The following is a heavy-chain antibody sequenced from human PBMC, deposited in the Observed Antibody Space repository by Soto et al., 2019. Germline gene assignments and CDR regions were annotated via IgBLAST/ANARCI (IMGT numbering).Heavy chain of an antibody. J-gene: IGHJ4*02. Sequence: PXGSLRLSCAASGFTFSSYGMHWVRQAPGKGLEWVAVISYDGSNKYYADSVKGRFTISRDNSKNTLYLQMNRLRAEDTAAYYCAKDPGNNYYDSSGYPGHWGQGTLVTVSS. CDR3: AKDPGNNYYDSSGYPGH. CDR1: GFTFSSYG. V-gene: IGHV3-30*18. D-gene: IGHD3-22*01. CDR2: ISYDGSNK.